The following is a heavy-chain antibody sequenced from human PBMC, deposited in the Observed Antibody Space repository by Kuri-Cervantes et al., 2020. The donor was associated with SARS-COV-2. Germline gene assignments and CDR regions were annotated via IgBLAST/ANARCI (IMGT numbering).Heavy chain of an antibody. CDR3: ARVGDYGGNWDVDY. D-gene: IGHD4-23*01. Sequence: GESLKISCAASGFTFSSYAMSWVRQAPGKGLEWVSAISGSGGSTYYADSVKGRFTISRDNAKNSLYLQMNSLRAEDTAVYYCARVGDYGGNWDVDYWGQGTLVTVSS. J-gene: IGHJ4*02. CDR2: ISGSGGST. V-gene: IGHV3-23*01. CDR1: GFTFSSYA.